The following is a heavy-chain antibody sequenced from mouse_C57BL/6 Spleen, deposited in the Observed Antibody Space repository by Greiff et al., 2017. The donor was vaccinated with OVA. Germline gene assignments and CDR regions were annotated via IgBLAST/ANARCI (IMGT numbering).Heavy chain of an antibody. V-gene: IGHV1-52*01. CDR3: ARREKTGTGAMDY. CDR1: GYTFTSYW. J-gene: IGHJ4*01. CDR2: IDPSDSET. Sequence: VQLQQPGAELVRPGSSVKLSCKASGYTFTSYWMHWVKQRPIQGLEWIGNIDPSDSETHYNQKFKDKATLTVDKSSSTAYMQLSSLTSEDSAVYYCARREKTGTGAMDYWGQGTSVTVSS. D-gene: IGHD4-1*01.